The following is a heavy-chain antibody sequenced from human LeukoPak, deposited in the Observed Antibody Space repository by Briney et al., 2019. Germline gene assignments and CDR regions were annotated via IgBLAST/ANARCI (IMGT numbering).Heavy chain of an antibody. D-gene: IGHD4-11*01. J-gene: IGHJ4*02. CDR3: ARRVRSADYRLDY. CDR1: GGSFTIYS. Sequence: PSETLSLTCAVYGGSFTIYSWTWIRQPPGKSLEWVGEISPSGNTQYNPSLKSRVTISLDASKSQFYLKLNSVTAADTAVYYCARRVRSADYRLDYWGQGTLVTVSS. V-gene: IGHV4-34*01. CDR2: ISPSGNT.